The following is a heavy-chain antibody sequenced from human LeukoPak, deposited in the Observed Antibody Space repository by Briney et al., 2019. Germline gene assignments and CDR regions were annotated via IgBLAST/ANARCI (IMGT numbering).Heavy chain of an antibody. Sequence: GGSLRLSCAASGFXFSSYAMSWVRQAPGKGLEWVSAISGSGGSTYYADSVKGRFTISRDNSKNTLYLQMNSLRAEDTAVYYCAKDVALVVVVAADLNDLWGQGTLVTVSS. CDR3: AKDVALVVVVAADLNDL. CDR1: GFXFSSYA. V-gene: IGHV3-23*01. D-gene: IGHD2-15*01. CDR2: ISGSGGST. J-gene: IGHJ4*02.